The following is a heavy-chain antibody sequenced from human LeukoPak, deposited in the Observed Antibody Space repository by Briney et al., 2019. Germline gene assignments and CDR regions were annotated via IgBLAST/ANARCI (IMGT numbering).Heavy chain of an antibody. CDR3: ARGDTGYYYDSGGYYAVWEAFYI. Sequence: SVKVSCKTSGGTFSSYAITWVRQAPGQGLEWMGRIIPLFGTTHYAQKFQGRVTFSADKSTGTAYMDLSGLTSEDTAVYFCARGDTGYYYDSGGYYAVWEAFYIWGQGTMVTVS. CDR1: GGTFSSYA. CDR2: IIPLFGTT. V-gene: IGHV1-69*06. D-gene: IGHD3-22*01. J-gene: IGHJ3*02.